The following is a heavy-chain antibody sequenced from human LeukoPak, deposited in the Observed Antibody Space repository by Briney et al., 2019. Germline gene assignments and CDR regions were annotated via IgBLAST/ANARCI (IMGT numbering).Heavy chain of an antibody. CDR3: ARLHDYTYYFDY. CDR1: GGSISSYY. CDR2: IHYSGST. D-gene: IGHD4-11*01. V-gene: IGHV4-59*12. J-gene: IGHJ4*02. Sequence: SETLSLTCTVSGGSISSYYWSWIRQPPGKGLEWIGNIHYSGSTYYNPSLKSRVTISVDTSKNQFSLKLSSVTAAGTAVYYCARLHDYTYYFDYWGQGTLVTVSS.